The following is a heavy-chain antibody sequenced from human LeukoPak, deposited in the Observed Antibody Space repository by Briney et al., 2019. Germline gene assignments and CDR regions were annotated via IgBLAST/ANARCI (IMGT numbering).Heavy chain of an antibody. Sequence: SETLSLTCTVSGGSISSYYWSWIRQPPGKRLEWIGYIYYSGSTNYNPSLKSRVTISVDTSKNQFSLKLSSVTAADTAVYYCARDPKDAFDIWGQGTMVTVSS. V-gene: IGHV4-59*01. CDR1: GGSISSYY. J-gene: IGHJ3*02. CDR3: ARDPKDAFDI. CDR2: IYYSGST.